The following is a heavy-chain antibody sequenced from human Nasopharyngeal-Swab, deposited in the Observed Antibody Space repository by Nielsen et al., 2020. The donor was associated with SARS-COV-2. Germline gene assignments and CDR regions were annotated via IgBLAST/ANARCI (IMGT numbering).Heavy chain of an antibody. CDR2: ITNTGGST. J-gene: IGHJ3*02. CDR1: GFTFSSYA. V-gene: IGHV3-23*01. D-gene: IGHD6-13*01. CDR3: AKPVAVHGYDAFDI. Sequence: GGSLRLSCAASGFTFSSYAMSWVRQTPGKGLEWVSSITNTGGSTYYADSVKGRFTISRDNSKTTLYLQMNSLRAEDTAVYYCAKPVAVHGYDAFDIWGQGTMVTVSS.